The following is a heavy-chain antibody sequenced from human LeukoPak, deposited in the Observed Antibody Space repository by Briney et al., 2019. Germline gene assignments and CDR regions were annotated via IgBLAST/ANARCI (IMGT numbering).Heavy chain of an antibody. CDR1: GYTFTHYG. Sequence: ASVKVSCKASGYTFTHYGISWVRQAPGQGLEWMGWINPFNGNTEYLQKLQGRVTMTKDTSTSTAYMELSSLRHDDTAVYYCARGSPGDFWGQGTLVTVSS. J-gene: IGHJ4*02. V-gene: IGHV1-18*01. D-gene: IGHD3-10*01. CDR3: ARGSPGDF. CDR2: INPFNGNT.